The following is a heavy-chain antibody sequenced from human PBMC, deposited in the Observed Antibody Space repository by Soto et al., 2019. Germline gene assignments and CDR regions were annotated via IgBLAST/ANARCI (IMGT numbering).Heavy chain of an antibody. D-gene: IGHD1-1*01. CDR1: GYTFTLYG. CDR3: ARYNWNDGVCCYY. J-gene: IGHJ4*01. Sequence: QVQLVQSVAEVKKPGASVRVSCKASGYTFTLYGISWVRQAPGKGHEWKGWISAYNGNTNYSQKLPGRVTMTTDTPTSTAYMQLRHLRSHDTAVYFCARYNWNDGVCCYYWGHATIVTVSS. V-gene: IGHV1-18*01. CDR2: ISAYNGNT.